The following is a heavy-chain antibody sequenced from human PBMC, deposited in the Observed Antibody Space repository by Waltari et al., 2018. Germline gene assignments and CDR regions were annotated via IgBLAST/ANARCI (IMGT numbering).Heavy chain of an antibody. CDR2: IYYSGST. CDR1: GGSISSSSYY. V-gene: IGHV4-39*01. CDR3: ARLSYGYVPWFDP. J-gene: IGHJ5*02. D-gene: IGHD5-18*01. Sequence: QLQLQESGPGLVKPSETLSLTCTVSGGSISSSSYYWGWIRQPPGKGLEWIGSIYYSGSTYYNPALKSRVTISVDTSKNQFSLKLSSVTAADTAVYYCARLSYGYVPWFDPWGQGTLVTVSS.